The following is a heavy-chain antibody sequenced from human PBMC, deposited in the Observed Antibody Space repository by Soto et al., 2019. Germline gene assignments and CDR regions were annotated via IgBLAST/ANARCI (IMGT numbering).Heavy chain of an antibody. CDR2: IHSSGTT. J-gene: IGHJ4*02. CDR1: SGSINSFY. D-gene: IGHD1-7*01. Sequence: PSETLSLTGTVSSGSINSFYWSWIRQPAGKGLEWIGRIHSSGTTNYNPSLKSRVTMSVDTSRNQFSLQLTSVTAAYSAVYYCARDRIIGTSYSDYWGQGVLVTVSS. CDR3: ARDRIIGTSYSDY. V-gene: IGHV4-4*07.